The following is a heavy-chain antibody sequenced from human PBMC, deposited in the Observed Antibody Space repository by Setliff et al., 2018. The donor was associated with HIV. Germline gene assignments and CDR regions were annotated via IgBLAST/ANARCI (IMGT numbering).Heavy chain of an antibody. CDR3: ARYNFWSGYESDY. J-gene: IGHJ4*02. CDR2: VSPYNGDT. Sequence: ASVKVSCKASGYTFSNYAMNWVRQAPGQGLEWMGWVSPYNGDTKYAQKFQGRVTMTTDTSARTGYMELRNLRSDDTAVYYCARYNFWSGYESDYWGQGTLVTVSS. CDR1: GYTFSNYA. V-gene: IGHV1-18*01. D-gene: IGHD3-3*01.